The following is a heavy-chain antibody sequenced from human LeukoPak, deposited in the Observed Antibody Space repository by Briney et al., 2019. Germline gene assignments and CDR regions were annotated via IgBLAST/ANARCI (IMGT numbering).Heavy chain of an antibody. D-gene: IGHD6-13*01. CDR2: IRYDGSNK. Sequence: GGSLRLSCAASGFTFSSYGIHWVRQAPGKGLEWVAFIRYDGSNKYYADSVRGRFTISRDNSKNTLYLQMNLRADDTAVYYCAKSYRGGWYRGVIDYWGQGTLVTVSS. V-gene: IGHV3-30*02. CDR3: AKSYRGGWYRGVIDY. CDR1: GFTFSSYG. J-gene: IGHJ4*02.